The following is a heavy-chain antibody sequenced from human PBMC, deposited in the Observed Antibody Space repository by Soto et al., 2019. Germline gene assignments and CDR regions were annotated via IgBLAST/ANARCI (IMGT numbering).Heavy chain of an antibody. D-gene: IGHD1-26*01. V-gene: IGHV4-34*01. CDR2: INHSGST. Sequence: QVQLQQWGAGLLKPSETLSLTCAVYGGSFSGYYWSWIRQPPGKGREWIGEINHSGSTNYTPSPKSRVTISVDTSKNQFSLKLSSVTAADTAVYYCARTVGATRGNYFDYWGQGTLVTVSS. CDR3: ARTVGATRGNYFDY. J-gene: IGHJ4*02. CDR1: GGSFSGYY.